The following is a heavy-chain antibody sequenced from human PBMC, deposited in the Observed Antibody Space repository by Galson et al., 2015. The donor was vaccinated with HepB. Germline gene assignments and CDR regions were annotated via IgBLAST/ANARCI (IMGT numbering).Heavy chain of an antibody. CDR1: GYTFTSYG. D-gene: IGHD3-10*01. Sequence: QSGAEVKKPGESLRISCTASGYTFTSYGISWVRQAPGQGLEWMGWISAYNGNTNYAQKLQGRVTMTTDTSTSTAYMELRSLRSDDTAVYYCARDWYGGAPGDWGQGTMVTVSS. V-gene: IGHV1-18*01. J-gene: IGHJ3*01. CDR2: ISAYNGNT. CDR3: ARDWYGGAPGD.